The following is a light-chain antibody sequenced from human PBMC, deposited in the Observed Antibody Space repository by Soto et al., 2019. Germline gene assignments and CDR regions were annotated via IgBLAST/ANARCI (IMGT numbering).Light chain of an antibody. CDR2: DAS. Sequence: DIQMTQSPSTLFASVGDRVTTTCRASQSISSWLAWYQQKPGKAPKLLIYDASSLESGVPSRFSGSGSGTEFTLTISSLQPDDFATYYCQQYNSYSGTFGQGTKV. V-gene: IGKV1-5*01. J-gene: IGKJ1*01. CDR3: QQYNSYSGT. CDR1: QSISSW.